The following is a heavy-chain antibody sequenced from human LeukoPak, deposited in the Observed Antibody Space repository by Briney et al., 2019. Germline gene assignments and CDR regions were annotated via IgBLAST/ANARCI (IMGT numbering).Heavy chain of an antibody. CDR1: GYTFTNYG. CDR2: INTYNGNT. D-gene: IGHD1-26*01. J-gene: IGHJ4*02. CDR3: ARDLVDGVGAPGAY. Sequence: ASVKVSCKASGYTFTNYGITLMRQAPGQGLEWMGWINTYNGNTNYAQKLQGRVTITTDTSTSTAYMELRSLGSDDTAVFYCARDLVDGVGAPGAYWGQGALVTVSS. V-gene: IGHV1-18*01.